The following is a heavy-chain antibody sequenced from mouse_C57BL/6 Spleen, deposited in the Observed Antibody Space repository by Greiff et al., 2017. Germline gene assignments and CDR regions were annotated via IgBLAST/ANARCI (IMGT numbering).Heavy chain of an antibody. J-gene: IGHJ2*01. Sequence: VQLQQSGAELVKPGASVKLSCKASGYTFTSYWMHWVKQRPGQGLEWIGMIHPNSGSTNYNEKFKSKATLTVDKSSSTAYMQLSSLTSEDSAVYYCARGDGNSLFDYWGQGTTLTVSS. CDR1: GYTFTSYW. CDR3: ARGDGNSLFDY. D-gene: IGHD2-1*01. V-gene: IGHV1-64*01. CDR2: IHPNSGST.